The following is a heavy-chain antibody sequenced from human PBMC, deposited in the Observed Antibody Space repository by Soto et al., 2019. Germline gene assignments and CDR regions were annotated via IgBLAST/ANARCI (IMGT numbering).Heavy chain of an antibody. CDR3: AKDIGDYDILTGLGGAFDI. D-gene: IGHD3-9*01. V-gene: IGHV3-9*01. Sequence: DVQLVESGGGLVQPGRSLRLSCAASGFTFDDYAMHWVRQAPGKGLEWVSGISWNSGSIGYADSVKGRFTISRDNAKNSLYLQMNSLRAEDTALYYCAKDIGDYDILTGLGGAFDIWGQGTMVTVSS. J-gene: IGHJ3*02. CDR2: ISWNSGSI. CDR1: GFTFDDYA.